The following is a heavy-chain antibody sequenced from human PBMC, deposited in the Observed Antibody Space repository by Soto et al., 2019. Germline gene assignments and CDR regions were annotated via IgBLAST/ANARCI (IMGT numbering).Heavy chain of an antibody. J-gene: IGHJ6*02. D-gene: IGHD3-16*02. CDR2: IYPGDSDT. CDR3: ARPSDYVWGSYRKNPPTTWGGMDV. CDR1: GYSFTSYW. Sequence: PGESLKISCKGSGYSFTSYWIGWVRQMPGKGLEWMGIIYPGDSDTRYSPSFQGQVTISADKSISTAYLQWSSLKASVTAMYYCARPSDYVWGSYRKNPPTTWGGMDVWGQGTTVTVSS. V-gene: IGHV5-51*01.